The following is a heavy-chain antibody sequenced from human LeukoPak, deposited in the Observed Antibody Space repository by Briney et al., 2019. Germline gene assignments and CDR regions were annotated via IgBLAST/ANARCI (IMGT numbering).Heavy chain of an antibody. CDR3: ARTEGHYDYVWGSYRWDAFDI. Sequence: AASVKVSCKASGYTFTSYGISWVRQAPGQGLAWMGWISAYNGNTNYAQKLQGRVTMTTDTSTSTAYMELRSLRSDDTAVYYCARTEGHYDYVWGSYRWDAFDIWGQGTMVTVSS. V-gene: IGHV1-18*01. CDR1: GYTFTSYG. J-gene: IGHJ3*02. D-gene: IGHD3-16*02. CDR2: ISAYNGNT.